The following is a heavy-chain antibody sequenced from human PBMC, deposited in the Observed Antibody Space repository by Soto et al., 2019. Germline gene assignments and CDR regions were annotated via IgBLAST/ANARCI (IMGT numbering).Heavy chain of an antibody. V-gene: IGHV3-48*01. CDR1: GFTFSSYS. Sequence: GGSLRLSCAASGFTFSSYSMNWVRQAPGKGLEWVSYISSSSSTIYYADSVKGRFTISRDNAKNSLYLQMNSLRAEDTAVYYCAKDRVLRFLECPMDVWGQGTTVTVSS. CDR3: AKDRVLRFLECPMDV. CDR2: ISSSSSTI. J-gene: IGHJ6*02. D-gene: IGHD3-3*01.